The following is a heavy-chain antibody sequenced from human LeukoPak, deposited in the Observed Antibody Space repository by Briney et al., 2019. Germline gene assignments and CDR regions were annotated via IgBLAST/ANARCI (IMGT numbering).Heavy chain of an antibody. Sequence: PGGSLRLSCAASGFTFSSYSMNWVRQAPGKGLEWVSYISSSSSTIYYADSVKGRFTISRDNGKNSLYLQMNSLRAEDTAVYYCARMVRGFGESPSSRNAFDIWGQGTMVTVSS. CDR2: ISSSSSTI. J-gene: IGHJ3*02. D-gene: IGHD3-10*01. CDR3: ARMVRGFGESPSSRNAFDI. CDR1: GFTFSSYS. V-gene: IGHV3-48*01.